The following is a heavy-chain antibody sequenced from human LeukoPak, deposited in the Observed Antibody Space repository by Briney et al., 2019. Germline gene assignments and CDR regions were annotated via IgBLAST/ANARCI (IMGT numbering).Heavy chain of an antibody. V-gene: IGHV4-59*08. CDR2: VYHSGST. J-gene: IGHJ5*02. D-gene: IGHD4-23*01. CDR3: ARNSENWFDP. Sequence: SETLSLTCTVSGGSISTYYWSWIRQSPEKGLEWIGDVYHSGSTNYNPSLKSRVTISVDTSKNQFSLKLSSVTAADTAVYYCARNSENWFDPWGQGTLVTVSS. CDR1: GGSISTYY.